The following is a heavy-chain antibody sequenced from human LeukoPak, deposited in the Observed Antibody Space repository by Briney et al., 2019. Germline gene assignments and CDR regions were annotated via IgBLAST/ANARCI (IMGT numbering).Heavy chain of an antibody. CDR1: GFKFDDYG. J-gene: IGHJ6*03. V-gene: IGHV3-23*01. Sequence: GGSLRLSCAASGFKFDDYGMSWVRQAPGKGLEWVSAISGSGGSTYYADSVKGRFTISRDNSKNTLYLQMNSLRAEDTAVYYCAKGPYYYMDVWGKGTTVTVSS. CDR3: AKGPYYYMDV. CDR2: ISGSGGST.